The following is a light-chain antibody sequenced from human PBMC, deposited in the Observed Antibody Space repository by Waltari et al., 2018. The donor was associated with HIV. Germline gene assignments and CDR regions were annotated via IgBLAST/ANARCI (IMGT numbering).Light chain of an antibody. V-gene: IGKV3-20*01. J-gene: IGKJ3*01. Sequence: EIVLTQSPGTLSSSPGESATLSCRASESVSNSYLAGYQQKSGQAPRLLIYGTSSRATGIPDRFSGGGSGTDFTLTISRLEPEDFAVYFCQLYHRSLFTFGPGTKVDVK. CDR2: GTS. CDR1: ESVSNSY. CDR3: QLYHRSLFT.